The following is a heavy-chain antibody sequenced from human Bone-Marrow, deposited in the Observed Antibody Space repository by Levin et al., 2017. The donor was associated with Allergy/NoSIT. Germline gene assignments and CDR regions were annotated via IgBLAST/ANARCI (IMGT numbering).Heavy chain of an antibody. CDR1: GFTFSTFT. CDR3: ARGDSIAAAGTMGASGRVSYHYYMDV. V-gene: IGHV3-48*02. J-gene: IGHJ6*03. CDR2: ISVSSSMV. D-gene: IGHD6-13*01. Sequence: GSLRLSCVASGFTFSTFTFNWVRQAPGKGLEWVSYISVSSSMVYYADSVKGRLTISRDDAKNSLYLQMSSLRDEDTAVYYCARGDSIAAAGTMGASGRVSYHYYMDVWGKGTTVTVSS.